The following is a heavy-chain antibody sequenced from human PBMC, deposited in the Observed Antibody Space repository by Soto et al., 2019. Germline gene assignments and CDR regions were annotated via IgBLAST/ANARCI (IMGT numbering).Heavy chain of an antibody. CDR3: AKNRERDAWYEEY. J-gene: IGHJ4*02. CDR1: GFSFSNYA. V-gene: IGHV3-23*01. D-gene: IGHD6-13*01. CDR2: ISGSDGRT. Sequence: PGGSLRLSCVASGFSFSNYAMTWARQAPGKGLEWVSVISGSDGRTYYADSVKGRFTISRDNSKNTLYLQMNSLRAEDTAVYYCAKNRERDAWYEEYWGQGTLVTVSS.